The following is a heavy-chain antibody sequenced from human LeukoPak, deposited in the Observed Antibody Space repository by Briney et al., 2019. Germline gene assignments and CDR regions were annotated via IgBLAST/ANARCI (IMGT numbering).Heavy chain of an antibody. CDR3: ARVRRREGGGDCYAFDY. CDR1: GYTFTGYY. J-gene: IGHJ4*02. D-gene: IGHD2-21*02. CDR2: INPKSGGT. V-gene: IGHV1-2*06. Sequence: ASVKVSCKASGYTFTGYYTHWVRQAPGQGLEWMGRINPKSGGTNYAQKLQGRVTITRDTSISTAYMELSRLRSDDTAVYCCARVRRREGGGDCYAFDYWGQGTLVTVSS.